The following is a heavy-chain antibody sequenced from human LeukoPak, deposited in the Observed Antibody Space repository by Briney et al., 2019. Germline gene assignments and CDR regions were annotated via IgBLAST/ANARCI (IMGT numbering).Heavy chain of an antibody. CDR2: INPSGGST. V-gene: IGHV1-46*01. CDR3: ARDQASVLRYFDWSQNWFDP. D-gene: IGHD3-9*01. J-gene: IGHJ5*02. Sequence: ASVKVSCKASGYTFTSYYMHWVRQAPGQGLEWMGIINPSGGSTSYAQKFQGRVTMTRDTSTSTVYVELSSLRSEDTAVYYCARDQASVLRYFDWSQNWFDPWGQGTLVTVSS. CDR1: GYTFTSYY.